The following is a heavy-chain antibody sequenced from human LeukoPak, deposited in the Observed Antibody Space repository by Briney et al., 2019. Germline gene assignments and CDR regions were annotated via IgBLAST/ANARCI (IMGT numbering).Heavy chain of an antibody. D-gene: IGHD5-18*01. CDR2: IYDSGST. CDR1: GGSISSSRYS. V-gene: IGHV4-39*01. CDR3: ARVGFGGYSYGYVDF. J-gene: IGHJ4*02. Sequence: SETLSLTCTVSGGSISSSRYSWGWIRQPPGKGLEWIGTIYDSGSTYYNPSLKSRVTISAATSKNRLSLRLSSVTAADTAVYYCARVGFGGYSYGYVDFWGQGTQVTVSS.